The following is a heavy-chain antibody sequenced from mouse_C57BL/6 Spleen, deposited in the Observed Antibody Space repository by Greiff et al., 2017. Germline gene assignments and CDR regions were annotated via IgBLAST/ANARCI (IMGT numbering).Heavy chain of an antibody. J-gene: IGHJ1*03. CDR3: ARRGGSILDV. CDR1: GYTFTSYW. D-gene: IGHD1-1*01. V-gene: IGHV1-50*01. CDR2: IDPSDSYT. Sequence: QVQLKQPGAELVKPGASVKLSCKASGYTFTSYWLQWVKQRPGQGLEWIGEIDPSDSYTNYTQKFKGKATLTVDTSSSTAYMQLSSLTSEDSAVYYCARRGGSILDVWGTGTTVTVSS.